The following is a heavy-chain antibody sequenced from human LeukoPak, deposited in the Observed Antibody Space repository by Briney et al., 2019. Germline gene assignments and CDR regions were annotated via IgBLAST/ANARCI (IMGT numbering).Heavy chain of an antibody. CDR2: ISGSGGST. D-gene: IGHD2-2*02. Sequence: GGSLRLSCAASGFTFSSYAMSWVRQAPGKGLEWVSAISGSGGSTYYADSVKGRFTISRDNSKNTLYLQMNSLRAEDTAVYYCAKDTGYCSSTSCYILDYWGQGTLVTVSS. J-gene: IGHJ4*02. CDR1: GFTFSSYA. CDR3: AKDTGYCSSTSCYILDY. V-gene: IGHV3-23*01.